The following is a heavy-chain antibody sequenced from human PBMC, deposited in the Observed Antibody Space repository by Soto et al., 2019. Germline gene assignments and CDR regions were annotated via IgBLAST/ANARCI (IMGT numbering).Heavy chain of an antibody. J-gene: IGHJ4*02. CDR1: GYTYSIYV. CDR3: ARAISLIRAAPGY. V-gene: IGHV1-18*01. CDR2: ISPYNGNA. D-gene: IGHD3-3*01. Sequence: AAPVKLACKTSGYTYSIYVISWGLNTPGQGLEWMGWISPYNGNANYTEKFQGRVSMTTDTSTTTAYMELTSLTSDDTAIYYCARAISLIRAAPGYWGERPLVTVYS.